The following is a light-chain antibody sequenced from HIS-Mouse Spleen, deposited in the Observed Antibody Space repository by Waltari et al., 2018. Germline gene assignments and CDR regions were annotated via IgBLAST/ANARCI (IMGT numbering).Light chain of an antibody. Sequence: SYELTQPPSVSVSPGQTARITCSGDALPKQYADWYQQKSGQAPVLVIYVDSKRPAGIPERFSGSSSGTMATLTISGAQVEDEADYYCYSTDSSGNHRVFGGGTKLTVL. CDR3: YSTDSSGNHRV. V-gene: IGLV3-10*01. CDR2: VDS. CDR1: ALPKQY. J-gene: IGLJ2*01.